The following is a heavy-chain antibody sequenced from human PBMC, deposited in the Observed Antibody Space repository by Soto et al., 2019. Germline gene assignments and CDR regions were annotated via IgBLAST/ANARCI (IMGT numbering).Heavy chain of an antibody. CDR3: AKMSGTTPYYYYGKDV. V-gene: IGHV3-23*01. J-gene: IGHJ6*02. Sequence: GWSLRLSCAASGFTFSSYAMSWVRQATGKGLEWVSAISGSGGSTYYADSVKGLFTISRDNSKNTLYLQMNILRAEDTAVYYCAKMSGTTPYYYYGKDVWGQGTTVTVSS. CDR2: ISGSGGST. CDR1: GFTFSSYA. D-gene: IGHD1-7*01.